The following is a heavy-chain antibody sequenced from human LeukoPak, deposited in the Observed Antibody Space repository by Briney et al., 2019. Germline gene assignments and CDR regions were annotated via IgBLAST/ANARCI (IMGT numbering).Heavy chain of an antibody. V-gene: IGHV3-64D*06. J-gene: IGHJ4*02. CDR1: GFTFSSYA. Sequence: GGSLRLSCSASGFTFSSYAMHWVRQAPGKGLEYVSAISTNGVRTYYADSVKARFTISRDNPKNTLCLQMSSLRAEDTAVYYCVKGRDSGYDSLDFWGRGTLVTVSS. D-gene: IGHD5-12*01. CDR3: VKGRDSGYDSLDF. CDR2: ISTNGVRT.